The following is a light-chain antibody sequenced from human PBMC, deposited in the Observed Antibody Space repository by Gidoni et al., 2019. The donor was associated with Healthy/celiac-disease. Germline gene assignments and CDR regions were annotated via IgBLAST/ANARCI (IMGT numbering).Light chain of an antibody. CDR3: SSYTSSSTLVV. CDR2: DVS. Sequence: QSALTQPASVSGSPGQSITISCTRTSSDVGGYNYVSWYPQHPGKAPKLMIYDVSNRPYGVSNRFSGPKSGNTASLTISGLQAEDEADYYCSSYTSSSTLVVFGGGTKLTVL. V-gene: IGLV2-14*03. J-gene: IGLJ2*01. CDR1: SSDVGGYNY.